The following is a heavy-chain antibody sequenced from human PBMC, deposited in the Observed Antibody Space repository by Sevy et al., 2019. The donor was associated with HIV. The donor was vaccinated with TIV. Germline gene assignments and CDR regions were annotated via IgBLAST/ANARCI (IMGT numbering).Heavy chain of an antibody. D-gene: IGHD1-7*01. CDR3: AGPNNWNYVRDSFAL. CDR1: GYSISNGYY. V-gene: IGHV4-38-2*01. CDR2: VYYSGST. J-gene: IGHJ3*01. Sequence: SETLSLTCAVSGYSISNGYYWGWIRQPPGKGLEWIGSVYYSGSTYYNPSLESRVTISVDTSTNQFSLKLSSVTAADTAVYYCAGPNNWNYVRDSFALWGQGTMVTVSS.